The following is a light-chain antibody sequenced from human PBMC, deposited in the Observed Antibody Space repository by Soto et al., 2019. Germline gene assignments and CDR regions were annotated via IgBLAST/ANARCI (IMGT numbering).Light chain of an antibody. V-gene: IGKV1-16*01. CDR3: LQYNTYPQT. CDR1: QGIGKY. CDR2: ATS. J-gene: IGKJ2*01. Sequence: DIQMTQSPSSLSASVGDRVTITCRASQGIGKYLAWFQQRPGQAPKSLIYATSTLQTGGPSRFSGSGSGTDFTLTISSLKPEDVATYYCLQYNTYPQTFGPGTKLEIK.